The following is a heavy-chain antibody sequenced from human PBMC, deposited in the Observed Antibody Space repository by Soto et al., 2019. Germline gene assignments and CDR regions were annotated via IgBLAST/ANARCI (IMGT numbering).Heavy chain of an antibody. CDR2: IYYSGST. CDR1: GGSISSYY. D-gene: IGHD3-3*01. J-gene: IGHJ4*02. CDR3: ARVDTIFGVATYYFDY. V-gene: IGHV4-59*01. Sequence: PSETLSLTCTVSGGSISSYYWSWIRQPPGKGLEWIGYIYYSGSTNYNPSLKSRVTISVDTSKNQFSLKLSSVTAADTAVYYCARVDTIFGVATYYFDYWGQGTLVTVSS.